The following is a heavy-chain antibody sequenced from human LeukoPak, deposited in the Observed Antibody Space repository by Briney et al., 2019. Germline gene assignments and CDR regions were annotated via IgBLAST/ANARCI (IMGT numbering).Heavy chain of an antibody. J-gene: IGHJ4*02. Sequence: PGGSLRVSCAASGFTFSSYWMHWVRQAPGKGLVWVSRINSDGSSTSYADSVKGRFTISRDNAKNTLYLQMNSLRAEDTAVYYCMYYYDSSGYPNDYWGQGTLVTVSS. D-gene: IGHD3-22*01. CDR1: GFTFSSYW. V-gene: IGHV3-74*01. CDR2: INSDGSST. CDR3: MYYYDSSGYPNDY.